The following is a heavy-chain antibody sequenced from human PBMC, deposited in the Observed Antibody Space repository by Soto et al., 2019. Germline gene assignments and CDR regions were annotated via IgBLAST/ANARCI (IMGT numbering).Heavy chain of an antibody. D-gene: IGHD3-10*01. CDR2: ISAYNGIT. CDR3: ARGVPLWFGESPYYFDY. Sequence: QVQLVQSGAEVKKPGASVKVSCKASGYTFATYGISWVRQAPGQGLEWMGWISAYNGITNYAQNLQGRVTMTTDTSTITAYMELRSLRSDDTAVYYCARGVPLWFGESPYYFDYWGQGTLVTVSS. V-gene: IGHV1-18*01. J-gene: IGHJ4*02. CDR1: GYTFATYG.